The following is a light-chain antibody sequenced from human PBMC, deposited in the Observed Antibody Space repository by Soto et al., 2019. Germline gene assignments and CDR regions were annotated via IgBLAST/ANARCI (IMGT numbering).Light chain of an antibody. J-gene: IGLJ1*01. Sequence: QSVLTKPPSVSGAPGQRVTISCTGSTSNIGAGYDVHWYQQLPGTAPKLLIYGNNNRPSGVPDRFSGSKSGTSASLAITGLQAEDEADYHCQSYDSSLSGYIFGTGTKLTVL. CDR1: TSNIGAGYD. V-gene: IGLV1-40*01. CDR3: QSYDSSLSGYI. CDR2: GNN.